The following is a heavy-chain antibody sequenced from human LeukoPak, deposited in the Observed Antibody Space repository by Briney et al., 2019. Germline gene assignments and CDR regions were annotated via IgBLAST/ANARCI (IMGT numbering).Heavy chain of an antibody. CDR1: GGSISSSSYY. CDR3: ARLDRPDRDGYNLVY. V-gene: IGHV4-39*07. Sequence: KASETLSLTCTVSGGSISSSSYYWAWIRQPPGKGPEWIGSIYYSGSTYYNPSLKSRVTISVDTSKNQFSLKLSSVTAADTAVYYCARLDRPDRDGYNLVYWGQGTLVTVSS. D-gene: IGHD5-24*01. J-gene: IGHJ4*02. CDR2: IYYSGST.